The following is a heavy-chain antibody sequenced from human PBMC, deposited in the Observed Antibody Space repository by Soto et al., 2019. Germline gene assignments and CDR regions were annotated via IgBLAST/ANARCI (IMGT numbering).Heavy chain of an antibody. D-gene: IGHD3-22*01. J-gene: IGHJ4*02. V-gene: IGHV4-30-4*01. CDR3: ARGYYYGSSGCPPGE. CDR2: ISYGGST. CDR1: GDSISTVHYY. Sequence: QVQLQESGPGLVKPSQTLSLTCAVSGDSISTVHYYWSWIRQLPGKGLEWIGYISYGGSTYYNPSLRSRVTISADTTNNQLSLKPSSVTAADTALYYCARGYYYGSSGCPPGEWGPVALVTVSS.